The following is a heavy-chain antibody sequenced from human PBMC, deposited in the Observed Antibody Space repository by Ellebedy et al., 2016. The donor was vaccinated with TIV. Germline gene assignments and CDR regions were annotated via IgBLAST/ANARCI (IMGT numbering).Heavy chain of an antibody. CDR3: ARAALAAAGTFDY. J-gene: IGHJ4*02. CDR2: ISSSGSTI. D-gene: IGHD6-13*01. Sequence: GESLKISCAASGFTFSDYYMSWIRQAPGKGLEWVSYISSSGSTIYYADSVKGRFTISRDNAKNSLYLQMNSLRAEDTAVYYCARAALAAAGTFDYWGQGTLVTVSS. V-gene: IGHV3-11*04. CDR1: GFTFSDYY.